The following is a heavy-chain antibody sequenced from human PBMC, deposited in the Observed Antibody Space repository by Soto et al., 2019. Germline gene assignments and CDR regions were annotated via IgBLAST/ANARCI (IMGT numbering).Heavy chain of an antibody. Sequence: QVQLQESGPGLVKPSQTLSLTCTVSGDSIGTGGYYWDWIRQHPGKGPEWIGYIHYSGSTYYNPSLKSRLTISLDTSKNQFSLHLSSVTAADTAVDYCATNHDDISGRTPLLFDSWGQGTLVTVSS. CDR3: ATNHDDISGRTPLLFDS. J-gene: IGHJ4*02. CDR2: IHYSGST. CDR1: GDSIGTGGYY. D-gene: IGHD3-22*01. V-gene: IGHV4-31*03.